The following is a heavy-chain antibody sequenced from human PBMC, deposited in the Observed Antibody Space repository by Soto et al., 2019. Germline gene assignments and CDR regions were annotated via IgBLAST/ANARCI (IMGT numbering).Heavy chain of an antibody. J-gene: IGHJ4*02. V-gene: IGHV3-23*01. CDR2: ISGGGGRT. CDR3: AKRRGKATLFTHYFDF. CDR1: GFTFNNYG. D-gene: IGHD3-16*01. Sequence: GGSLRLSCAASGFTFNNYGMTWVRQAPGKGLEWVSTISGGGGRTYYADSVMGRFTISRDNSNNTLYLQMNSLRAEDTAIYYCAKRRGKATLFTHYFDFWAQGTLVTVSS.